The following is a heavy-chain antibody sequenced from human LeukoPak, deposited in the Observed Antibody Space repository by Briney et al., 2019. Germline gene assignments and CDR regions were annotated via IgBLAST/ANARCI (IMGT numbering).Heavy chain of an antibody. Sequence: ASVKVSCKASGYTFTGYYMHWVRQTPGQGLEWMGWINPNSGGTNYAQKFQGRVTMTRDTSISTAYMELSRLRSDDTAVYYCARDYNNQFRSTYDYRGQGTLVTVYS. J-gene: IGHJ4*02. V-gene: IGHV1-2*02. CDR2: INPNSGGT. CDR3: ARDYNNQFRSTYDY. D-gene: IGHD3-10*01. CDR1: GYTFTGYY.